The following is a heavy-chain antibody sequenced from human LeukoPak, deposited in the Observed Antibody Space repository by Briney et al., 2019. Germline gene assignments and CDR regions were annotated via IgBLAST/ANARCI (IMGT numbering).Heavy chain of an antibody. Sequence: PRGSLRLSCVDSRFTFSSYVMNWVRQAPGQGVECASYISSSVSTRYYAHSVQGRFTISRDNAKNSLYLQMNSLRADDTAVYYCARVSTMVRRCMDVWGQGTTVTVSS. D-gene: IGHD3-10*01. V-gene: IGHV3-48*03. CDR3: ARVSTMVRRCMDV. J-gene: IGHJ6*02. CDR1: RFTFSSYV. CDR2: ISSSVSTR.